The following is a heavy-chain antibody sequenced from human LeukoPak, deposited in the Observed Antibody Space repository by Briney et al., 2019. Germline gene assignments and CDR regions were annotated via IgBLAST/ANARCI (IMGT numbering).Heavy chain of an antibody. CDR1: GYTFTGYY. J-gene: IGHJ4*02. CDR2: INPSGGST. Sequence: ASVKVSCKASGYTFTGYYMHWVRQAPGQGLEWMGIINPSGGSTSYAQKFQGRVTMTRDTSTSTVYMELSSLRSEDTAVYYCARVRNSGSYFGGSFDYWGQGTLVTVSS. D-gene: IGHD1-26*01. CDR3: ARVRNSGSYFGGSFDY. V-gene: IGHV1-46*01.